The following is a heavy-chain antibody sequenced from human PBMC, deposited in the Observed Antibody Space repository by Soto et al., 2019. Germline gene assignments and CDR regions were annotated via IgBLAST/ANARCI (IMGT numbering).Heavy chain of an antibody. CDR2: IKSKTDGGTT. V-gene: IGHV3-15*07. D-gene: IGHD6-19*01. Sequence: PGGSLRLSCAASGFTFSNAWMNWVRQAPGKGLEWVGRIKSKTDGGTTDYAAPVKGRFTISRDDSKNTLYLQMNSLKTDDTAVYYCARDPPIAVAVKLDYWGQGTLVTVSS. CDR3: ARDPPIAVAVKLDY. J-gene: IGHJ4*02. CDR1: GFTFSNAW.